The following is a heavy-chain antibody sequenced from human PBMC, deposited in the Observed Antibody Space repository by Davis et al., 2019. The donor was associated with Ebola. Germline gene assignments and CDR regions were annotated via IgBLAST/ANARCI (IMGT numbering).Heavy chain of an antibody. CDR1: GFSLSTSGMR. D-gene: IGHD2-15*01. CDR3: ARISCSGGSCYLDY. V-gene: IGHV2-70*04. CDR2: IDWDDDK. J-gene: IGHJ4*02. Sequence: SGPTLVKPTQTLTLTCTFSGFSLSTSGMRVSWIRQPPGKALEWLARIDWDDDKFYSTSLKTRLTISKETSKNQVVLTMTNMDPVDTATYYCARISCSGGSCYLDYWGQGTLVTVSS.